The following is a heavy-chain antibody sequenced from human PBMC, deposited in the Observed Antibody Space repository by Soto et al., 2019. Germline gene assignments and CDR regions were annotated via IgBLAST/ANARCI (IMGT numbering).Heavy chain of an antibody. J-gene: IGHJ4*02. Sequence: EVQLLESGGGLVQPGGSLRLSCAASGFTFSSYAMSWVRQAPGKGLEWVSAISGSGGSTYYADSVKGRFTISRDNSKNTLYLQMNSLRAEDTAVYYCARDLSPYSYGYPADYWGQGTLVTVSS. CDR1: GFTFSSYA. CDR3: ARDLSPYSYGYPADY. CDR2: ISGSGGST. D-gene: IGHD5-18*01. V-gene: IGHV3-23*01.